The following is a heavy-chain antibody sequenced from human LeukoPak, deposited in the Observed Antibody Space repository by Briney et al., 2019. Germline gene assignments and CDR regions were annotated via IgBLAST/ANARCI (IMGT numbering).Heavy chain of an antibody. Sequence: GGSLRLSCVASGFTFSSYSMNWVRQAPGKGLEWVSYIDSSSSTIYYADSVKGRFTISRDTAKNSLYLRINSLRDEDTAVYYCARASSGYGSHYYFYGMDVWGQGTTVTVSS. CDR3: ARASSGYGSHYYFYGMDV. V-gene: IGHV3-48*02. CDR1: GFTFSSYS. D-gene: IGHD3-22*01. J-gene: IGHJ6*02. CDR2: IDSSSSTI.